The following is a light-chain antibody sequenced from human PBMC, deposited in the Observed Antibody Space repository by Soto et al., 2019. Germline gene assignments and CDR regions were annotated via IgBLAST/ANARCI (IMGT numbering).Light chain of an antibody. CDR1: QGIRND. V-gene: IGKV1-6*01. CDR2: AAS. CDR3: LQDYNYPYT. Sequence: AIPMTQSPSSLSASVGDRVTITCRASQGIRNDLGWYQQKPGKAPKLLIYAASSLQSGVPSRFSGSGSGTDFTLTISSPQPEDFATYYCLQDYNYPYTFGQGTKLEIK. J-gene: IGKJ2*01.